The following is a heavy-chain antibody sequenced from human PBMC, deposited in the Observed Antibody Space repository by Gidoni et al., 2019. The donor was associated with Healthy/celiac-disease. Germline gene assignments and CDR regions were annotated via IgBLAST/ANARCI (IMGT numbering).Heavy chain of an antibody. CDR3: ARRQRGDYYGMDV. V-gene: IGHV3-48*01. Sequence: EVQLVESGGGLVQPGGSLRLSCAASGFTFSSYSMNWVRQAPGKGLEWVSYISSSSSPIYYADSVKGRFTISRDNAKNSLYLQMNSLRAEDTAVYYCARRQRGDYYGMDVWGQGTTVTVSS. CDR1: GFTFSSYS. CDR2: ISSSSSPI. J-gene: IGHJ6*02.